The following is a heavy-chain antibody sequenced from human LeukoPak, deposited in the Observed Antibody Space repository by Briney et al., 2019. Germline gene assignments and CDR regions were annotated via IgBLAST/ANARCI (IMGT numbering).Heavy chain of an antibody. CDR1: GFTFSSFS. CDR2: ISSSGSGM. V-gene: IGHV3-48*04. CDR3: VKEGRVGPFDY. J-gene: IGHJ4*02. Sequence: GGSLRLSCAASGFTFSSFSMNWVRQAPGKGLGWVSYISSSGSGMYYADSVKGRFTISRDNAKNSLYLQMNSLRAEDTALYYCVKEGRVGPFDYWGQGTLVTVSS.